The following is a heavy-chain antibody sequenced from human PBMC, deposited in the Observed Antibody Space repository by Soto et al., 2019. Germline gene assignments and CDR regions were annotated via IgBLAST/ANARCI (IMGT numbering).Heavy chain of an antibody. Sequence: ASVKVSCKASGYTFTSYGISWVRQAPGQGLEWMGWISAYNGNTNYAQKLQDRVTMTTDTSASTAYMELRSLRSDDTAVYYCARDFESSGISPILGNYYYYGMDVWGQGTTVTV. V-gene: IGHV1-18*01. J-gene: IGHJ6*02. CDR2: ISAYNGNT. CDR1: GYTFTSYG. CDR3: ARDFESSGISPILGNYYYYGMDV. D-gene: IGHD3-10*01.